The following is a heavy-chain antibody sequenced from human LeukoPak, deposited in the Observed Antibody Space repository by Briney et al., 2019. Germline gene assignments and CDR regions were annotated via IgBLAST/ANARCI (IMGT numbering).Heavy chain of an antibody. CDR1: GFTFSSYW. D-gene: IGHD4-4*01. CDR2: IKQDGSEK. J-gene: IGHJ6*02. CDR3: AREDSKVNYYGMDV. Sequence: GGSLRLSCAASGFTFSSYWMSWVRQAPGKGLEWVANIKQDGSEKYYMDSVKGRFTISRDNAKNSLYLQMNSLRAEDTAVYYCAREDSKVNYYGMDVWGQGTTVTVSS. V-gene: IGHV3-7*01.